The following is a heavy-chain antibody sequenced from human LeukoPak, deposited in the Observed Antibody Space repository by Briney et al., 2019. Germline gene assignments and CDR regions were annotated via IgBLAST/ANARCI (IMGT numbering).Heavy chain of an antibody. J-gene: IGHJ6*02. CDR3: AREDRADFEHGDSDNPYNGMDV. CDR1: GYTFTGYY. Sequence: ASVKVSCKASGYTFTGYYLHWVRQAPGQGLEWMGWISAYNGNTNYAQKLQGRVTMTTDTSTSTAYMELSSLRSEDTAEYYCAREDRADFEHGDSDNPYNGMDVWGPGTTVKVSS. V-gene: IGHV1-18*01. CDR2: ISAYNGNT. D-gene: IGHD4-17*01.